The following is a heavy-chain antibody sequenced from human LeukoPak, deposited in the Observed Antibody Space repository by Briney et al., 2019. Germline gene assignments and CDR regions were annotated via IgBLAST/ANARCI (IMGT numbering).Heavy chain of an antibody. J-gene: IGHJ4*02. CDR2: INTDGSAT. CDR3: ARGCDSGCYGLGY. D-gene: IGHD3-10*01. V-gene: IGHV3-74*01. Sequence: GGSLRLSCAASGFTFSNAWMSWVRQAPGKGLEWISRINTDGSATNYADSVRGRFTISRDNAKNTLYLQMSSLRAEDTAVYYCARGCDSGCYGLGYWGQGTLVTVSS. CDR1: GFTFSNAW.